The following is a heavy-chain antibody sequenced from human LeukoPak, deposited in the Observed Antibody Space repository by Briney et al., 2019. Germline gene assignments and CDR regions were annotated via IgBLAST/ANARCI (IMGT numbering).Heavy chain of an antibody. CDR3: AKDGAYGSGSLDY. CDR1: GFTFSSYG. J-gene: IGHJ4*02. CDR2: ISYDGSNK. V-gene: IGHV3-30*18. D-gene: IGHD3-10*01. Sequence: PGRSLRLSCAASGFTFSSYGMHWVRQAPGKGLEWVAVISYDGSNKYYADSVKGRFTISRDNSKSTLYLQMNSLRAEDTAVYYCAKDGAYGSGSLDYWGQGTLVTVSS.